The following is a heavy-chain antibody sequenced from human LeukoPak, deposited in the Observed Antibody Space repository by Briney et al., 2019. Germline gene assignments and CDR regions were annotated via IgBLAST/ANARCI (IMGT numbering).Heavy chain of an antibody. Sequence: SETLSLTCTVSGGSISSSGYYWGWIRQTPGKGLEWIGSIYYSGSNYHNPSLKSRVSMSVDTSKNQFSLKLSSVTAADTAVYYCARCARWVSDYMDVWGKGTTVTISS. J-gene: IGHJ6*03. CDR1: GGSISSSGYY. V-gene: IGHV4-39*07. CDR2: IYYSGSN. D-gene: IGHD1-26*01. CDR3: ARCARWVSDYMDV.